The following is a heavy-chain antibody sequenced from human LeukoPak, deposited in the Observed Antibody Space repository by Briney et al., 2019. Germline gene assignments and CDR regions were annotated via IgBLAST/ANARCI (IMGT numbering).Heavy chain of an antibody. CDR3: AISGYYSPFDY. V-gene: IGHV3-48*01. CDR2: ISSSSSTI. Sequence: GGSLRLSCAASGFTFSSYSMNWVRQAPGKGLEWVSYISSSSSTIYHADSVKGRFTISRDNVKNSLYLQMNSLRAEDTAVYYCAISGYYSPFDYWGQGTLVTVSS. CDR1: GFTFSSYS. D-gene: IGHD3-22*01. J-gene: IGHJ4*02.